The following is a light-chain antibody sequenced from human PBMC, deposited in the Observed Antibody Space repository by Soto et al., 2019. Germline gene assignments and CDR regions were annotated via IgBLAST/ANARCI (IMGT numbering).Light chain of an antibody. CDR2: GAS. CDR3: QQYNNWPPT. J-gene: IGKJ1*01. CDR1: QSVSSN. V-gene: IGKV3-15*01. Sequence: EKVMTQSPATLSVSPGERATLSCRASQSVSSNLAWYQQKPGQAPRLLISGASTRATCIPARFSGSGSGTEFTLTISSLQSEDFAVYYCQQYNNWPPTFGQGTKVEIK.